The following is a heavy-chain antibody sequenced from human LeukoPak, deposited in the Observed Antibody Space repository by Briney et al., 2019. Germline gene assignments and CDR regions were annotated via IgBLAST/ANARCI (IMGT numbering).Heavy chain of an antibody. CDR2: IFGSGGS. CDR3: AQGAYGFGKKHTYYYIEV. CDR1: GGSVSDSS. V-gene: IGHV4-4*07. J-gene: IGHJ6*03. D-gene: IGHD3-10*01. Sequence: SETLSLTCSVSGGSVSDSSWSWIRQPAGKGLEWIGRIFGSGGSNYNPPLKSRVTMSVDTSKNQFSLKLTSLTAADTALYFCAQGAYGFGKKHTYYYIEVWGKGTTVTVSS.